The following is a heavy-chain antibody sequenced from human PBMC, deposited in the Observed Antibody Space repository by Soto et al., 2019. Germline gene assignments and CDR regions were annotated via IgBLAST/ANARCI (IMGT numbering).Heavy chain of an antibody. J-gene: IGHJ5*02. CDR2: ISGTGDST. Sequence: EVQLLESGGGLVQPGGSLRLSCAASGFTFSTYAMRWVRQAPGRGLEWVSGISGTGDSTYSADSVKGRFMISRDISKYTLYLQMNSLRAEDTAVYYCAKDASASGSYYPNWFDPWCQGALVTVFS. D-gene: IGHD3-10*01. CDR3: AKDASASGSYYPNWFDP. V-gene: IGHV3-23*01. CDR1: GFTFSTYA.